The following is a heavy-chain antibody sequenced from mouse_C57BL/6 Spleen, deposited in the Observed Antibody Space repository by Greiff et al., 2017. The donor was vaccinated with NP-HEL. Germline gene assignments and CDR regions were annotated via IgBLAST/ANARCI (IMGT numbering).Heavy chain of an antibody. CDR3: ARRGYDGGLFAD. V-gene: IGHV1-82*01. J-gene: IGHJ3*01. CDR1: GYAFSSSW. CDR2: IYPGDGDT. D-gene: IGHD2-3*01. Sequence: VQLQQSGPELVKPGASVKISCKASGYAFSSSWMNWVKQRPGKGLEWIGRIYPGDGDTNYNGKFKGKATLTADKSSSTAYMQLSSLTSEDSAVYFCARRGYDGGLFADWGQGTLVTVSA.